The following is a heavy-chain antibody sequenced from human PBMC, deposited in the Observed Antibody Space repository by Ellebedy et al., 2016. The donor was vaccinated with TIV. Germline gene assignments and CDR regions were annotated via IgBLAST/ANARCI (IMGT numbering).Heavy chain of an antibody. D-gene: IGHD4-17*01. Sequence: GESLKISCAASGFTVSGYWMHWVRQAPGKGLVWLSRINTDGSSTSYADLVEGRFTISRDNAKNTVYLQMDSLRAEDTAVYYCARDPGGGGDYGDNWFDPWGRGTVVTVSS. CDR3: ARDPGGGGDYGDNWFDP. CDR2: INTDGSST. V-gene: IGHV3-74*01. J-gene: IGHJ5*02. CDR1: GFTVSGYW.